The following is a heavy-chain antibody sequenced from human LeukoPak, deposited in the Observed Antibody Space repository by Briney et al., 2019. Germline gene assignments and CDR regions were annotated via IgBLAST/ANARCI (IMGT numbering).Heavy chain of an antibody. Sequence: PGGSLRLSSAASGFTFSSYWMSWVRQAPGKGLEWVANIKQDGSEKYYVDSVKGRFTISRDNAKNSLYLQMNSLRAEDTAVYYCARGWRGLYFDYWGQGTLVTVSS. V-gene: IGHV3-7*01. J-gene: IGHJ4*02. CDR2: IKQDGSEK. CDR3: ARGWRGLYFDY. CDR1: GFTFSSYW. D-gene: IGHD3-10*01.